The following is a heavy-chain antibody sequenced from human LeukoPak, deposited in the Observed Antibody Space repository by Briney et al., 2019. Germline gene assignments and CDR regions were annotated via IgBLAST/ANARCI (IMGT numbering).Heavy chain of an antibody. V-gene: IGHV1-18*04. D-gene: IGHD2-2*01. CDR3: ASGRVYCSSTSCYEGGDAFDI. J-gene: IGHJ3*02. CDR1: GYTFTSYG. Sequence: ASVKVSCKASGYTFTSYGISWVRQAPGQGLEWMGWISAYNGNTNYAQKLQSRVTMTTDTSTSTAYMELRSLRSDDTAVYYCASGRVYCSSTSCYEGGDAFDIWGQGTMVTVSS. CDR2: ISAYNGNT.